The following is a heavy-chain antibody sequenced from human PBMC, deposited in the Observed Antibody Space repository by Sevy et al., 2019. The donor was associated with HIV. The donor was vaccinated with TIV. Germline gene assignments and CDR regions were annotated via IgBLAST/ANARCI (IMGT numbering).Heavy chain of an antibody. J-gene: IGHJ4*02. CDR3: ATTKDYYDSSGYPFDY. D-gene: IGHD3-22*01. Sequence: ASVKVSCKVSGHTLSEFAMHWVRLAPGKGLEWMGTFDPEDGKTLHAQKFQGRVTMTEDTSTDTAYMEVNNLRSEDTAVYYCATTKDYYDSSGYPFDYWSQGTLVTVSS. CDR2: FDPEDGKT. CDR1: GHTLSEFA. V-gene: IGHV1-24*01.